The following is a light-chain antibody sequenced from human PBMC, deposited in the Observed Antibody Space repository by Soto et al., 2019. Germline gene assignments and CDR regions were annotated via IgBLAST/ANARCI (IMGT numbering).Light chain of an antibody. V-gene: IGLV2-23*02. CDR1: SSDVGTYNL. Sequence: QSALTQPASVSGSPGQSITISCTGTSSDVGTYNLVSWYQLHPGKPPKLMTYEVSKRPSGVSDRFSGSKSDNTAFLTISGLQAEDEADYYCCSYLRSSTVMFGGGTKLTVL. CDR3: CSYLRSSTVM. CDR2: EVS. J-gene: IGLJ3*02.